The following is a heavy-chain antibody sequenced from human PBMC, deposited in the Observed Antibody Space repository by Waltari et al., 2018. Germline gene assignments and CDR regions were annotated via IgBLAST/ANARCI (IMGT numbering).Heavy chain of an antibody. D-gene: IGHD3-16*01. V-gene: IGHV3-21*01. CDR2: IDGNSGDI. CDR1: EFTIGKSQ. CDR3: AKDPAPESWGSWFDT. Sequence: KLVASGGGLARPGESLTPSCEASEFTIGKSQMNWLRQSPGRGLEWISSIDGNSGDIKYADSVKGRFAISRDDAKRSLYLQMNSLRVEDTAIYICAKDPAPESWGSWFDTWGQGIVVTVSS. J-gene: IGHJ5*02.